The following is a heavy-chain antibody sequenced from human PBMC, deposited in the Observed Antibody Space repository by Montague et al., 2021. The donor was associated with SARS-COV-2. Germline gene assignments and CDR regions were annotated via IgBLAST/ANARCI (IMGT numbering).Heavy chain of an antibody. Sequence: SETLSLTCAVSGDSISSRSWWSWVRQSPGKGLEWIADVYHTGSTNYNASLSSRVSLSVDKSNNQFSLKLTSVTAADTAVYFRARGVAGEYWDAGKIRDFSWFDHWGQGILVTVSS. CDR3: ARGVAGEYWDAGKIRDFSWFDH. V-gene: IGHV4-4*02. CDR1: GDSISSRSW. D-gene: IGHD1-1*01. CDR2: VYHTGST. J-gene: IGHJ5*02.